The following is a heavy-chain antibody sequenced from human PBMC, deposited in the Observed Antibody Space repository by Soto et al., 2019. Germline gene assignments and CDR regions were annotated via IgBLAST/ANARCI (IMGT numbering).Heavy chain of an antibody. CDR1: GYTFTSYG. Sequence: ASVKVSCKASGYTFTSYGISWVRQAPGQGLEWMGWISAYNGNTNYAQKLQGRVTMTTDTSTSTAYMELRSLRSDDTAVYYCARAEKDSGRGWIQLWTYWFDPWGQGTLVTVSS. J-gene: IGHJ5*02. CDR2: ISAYNGNT. V-gene: IGHV1-18*01. CDR3: ARAEKDSGRGWIQLWTYWFDP. D-gene: IGHD5-18*01.